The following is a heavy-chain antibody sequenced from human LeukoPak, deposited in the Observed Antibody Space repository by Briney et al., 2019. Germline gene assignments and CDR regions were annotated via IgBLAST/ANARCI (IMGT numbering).Heavy chain of an antibody. Sequence: SETLSLTCTVSGGSIGTYYWSWIRQPAGKGLEWIGHIYTTGSTNYNPSLKSRVTISVDTSKNQFSLRLSSVTAADTAVYYCARVTGYVMEDYFDYWGQGTLVTVSS. J-gene: IGHJ4*02. CDR1: GGSIGTYY. CDR2: IYTTGST. CDR3: ARVTGYVMEDYFDY. D-gene: IGHD6-13*01. V-gene: IGHV4-4*07.